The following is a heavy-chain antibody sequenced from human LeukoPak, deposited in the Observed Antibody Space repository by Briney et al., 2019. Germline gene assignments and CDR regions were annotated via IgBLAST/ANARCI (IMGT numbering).Heavy chain of an antibody. Sequence: SETLSLTCTVSGGSISSLYWNWIRQPPGKGLEWIGYIYYSGSTNYNPSLKSRVTISVDTSKNQFSLKLSSVTAADTAVYYCARHGSVAATGTKGHWFDPWGQGTLVTVSS. V-gene: IGHV4-59*08. CDR2: IYYSGST. CDR1: GGSISSLY. CDR3: ARHGSVAATGTKGHWFDP. J-gene: IGHJ5*02. D-gene: IGHD6-13*01.